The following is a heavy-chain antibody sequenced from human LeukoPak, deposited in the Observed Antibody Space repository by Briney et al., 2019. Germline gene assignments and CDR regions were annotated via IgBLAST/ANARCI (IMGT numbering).Heavy chain of an antibody. J-gene: IGHJ1*01. Sequence: SETLSLTCTVSGCSIRSGSYYWSWIRPPAGKGLEWIGRIYTSGSTNYNPSLKSRVTISVDTSKIQFSLKLSSVTAADTAVYYCARDGNSGWYPEYFQHWGQGTLVTVPS. CDR3: ARDGNSGWYPEYFQH. CDR2: IYTSGST. D-gene: IGHD6-19*01. V-gene: IGHV4-61*02. CDR1: GCSIRSGSYY.